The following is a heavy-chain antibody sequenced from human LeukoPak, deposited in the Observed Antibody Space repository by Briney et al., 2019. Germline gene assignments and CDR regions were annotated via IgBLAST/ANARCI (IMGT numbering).Heavy chain of an antibody. J-gene: IGHJ4*02. CDR3: AKGYYDFWSGYYRVFDY. V-gene: IGHV3-23*01. CDR2: ISGSGGST. CDR1: GFTFSSYA. D-gene: IGHD3-3*01. Sequence: GGSLRLSCAASGFTFSSYAMSWVRQAPGKGLEWVSAISGSGGSTYYADSVKGRFTISRDNSKNTLYLQMNSLRAEDTAVYYCAKGYYDFWSGYYRVFDYWGQGTLVTVSS.